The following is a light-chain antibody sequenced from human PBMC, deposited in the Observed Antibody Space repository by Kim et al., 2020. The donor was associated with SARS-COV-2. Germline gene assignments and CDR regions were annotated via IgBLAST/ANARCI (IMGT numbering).Light chain of an antibody. CDR1: QSVDSA. V-gene: IGKV3-15*01. CDR3: QQYHDWPPLN. CDR2: GAS. Sequence: TQSPASVSISLGGTVTLACRTSQSVDSALAWYQQKPGQAPRLLIYGASTRTDDLPFRFSGRGFGTDFTLTITSLQSEDAGVYFCQQYHDWPPLNFGGGTKVEIK. J-gene: IGKJ4*01.